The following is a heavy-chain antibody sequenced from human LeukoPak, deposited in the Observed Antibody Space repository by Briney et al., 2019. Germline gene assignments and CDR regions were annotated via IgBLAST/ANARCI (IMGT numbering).Heavy chain of an antibody. V-gene: IGHV4-34*01. J-gene: IGHJ3*02. CDR1: GGSFSGYN. D-gene: IGHD3-22*01. CDR3: ARSRDSSGYYFDAFDI. Sequence: SETLSLTCAVYGGSFSGYNWTWIRQSPGKGLEWIGEINHSGSTNYNPSLKSRVTISVDTSKNQFSLKLSSVTAADTAVYYCARSRDSSGYYFDAFDIWGQGTMVTVSS. CDR2: INHSGST.